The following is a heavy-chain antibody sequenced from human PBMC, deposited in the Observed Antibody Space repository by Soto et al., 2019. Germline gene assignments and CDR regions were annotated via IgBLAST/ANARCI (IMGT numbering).Heavy chain of an antibody. V-gene: IGHV4-30-2*01. D-gene: IGHD4-17*01. CDR3: ARRYGPGFDP. CDR1: GGSINSGGYA. Sequence: SETLSLTCGVSGGSINSGGYAWSWIRQPPGKGLEWIGYIYSTGSTYSNPSLKSRVTISVDTSRNLFSLKLSSVTAADTAVYYCARRYGPGFDPWGRGTLVTVSS. J-gene: IGHJ5*02. CDR2: IYSTGST.